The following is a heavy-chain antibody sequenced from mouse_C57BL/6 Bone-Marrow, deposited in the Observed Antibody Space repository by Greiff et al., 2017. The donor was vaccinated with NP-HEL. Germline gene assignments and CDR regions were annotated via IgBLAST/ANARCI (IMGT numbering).Heavy chain of an antibody. D-gene: IGHD1-1*01. Sequence: EVQLQQSGAELVRPGASVKLSCTASGFNIKDYYMHWVKQRPEQGLEWIGRIDPEDGDTEYAPKFQGKATMTADTSSNTAYLQLSSLTSEDTAVYYCTGATVVPYYFDYWGQGTTLTVSS. V-gene: IGHV14-1*01. CDR3: TGATVVPYYFDY. CDR1: GFNIKDYY. CDR2: IDPEDGDT. J-gene: IGHJ2*01.